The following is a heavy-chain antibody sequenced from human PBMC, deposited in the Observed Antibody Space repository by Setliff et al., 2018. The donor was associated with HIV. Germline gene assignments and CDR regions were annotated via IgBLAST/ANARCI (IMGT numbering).Heavy chain of an antibody. CDR3: ARGGFNHAFDS. J-gene: IGHJ3*02. D-gene: IGHD2-15*01. CDR2: VNNDGTDT. V-gene: IGHV3-74*01. CDR1: GFPFHSYW. Sequence: GSLSPPCVASGFPFHSYWMYWVRQPPGKGLVCVSRVNNDGTDTIYADSVKARFTISSDKAKSTVYLQMGSLSADDTAVYYCARGGFNHAFDSLGQGTMVTVSS.